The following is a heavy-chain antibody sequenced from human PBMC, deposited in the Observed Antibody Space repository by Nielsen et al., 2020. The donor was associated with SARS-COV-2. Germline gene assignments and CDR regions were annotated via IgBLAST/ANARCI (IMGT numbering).Heavy chain of an antibody. Sequence: GESLKISCAASGFTFSTYGMHWVRQAPGKGLEWVAVISYDRSNKYYADSVKGRFTISRDNSKNTLYLQMNSLRAEDTAVYYCARGRVDYYGSGRSQKDGMDVWGQGTTVTVSS. CDR1: GFTFSTYG. CDR2: ISYDRSNK. V-gene: IGHV3-30*03. J-gene: IGHJ6*02. D-gene: IGHD3-10*01. CDR3: ARGRVDYYGSGRSQKDGMDV.